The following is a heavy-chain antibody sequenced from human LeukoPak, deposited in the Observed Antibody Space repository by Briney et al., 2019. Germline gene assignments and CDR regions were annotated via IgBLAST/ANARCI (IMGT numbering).Heavy chain of an antibody. Sequence: GASVKVSCKASGGTFSSYAISWVRQAPGQGLEWMGGIIPIFGTTNCAQKFQDRVTITADKSTSTAYMELGSLRSEDTAVYYCAREDGDYGFDYWGQGTLLTVSS. CDR3: AREDGDYGFDY. D-gene: IGHD4-17*01. J-gene: IGHJ4*02. V-gene: IGHV1-69*06. CDR1: GGTFSSYA. CDR2: IIPIFGTT.